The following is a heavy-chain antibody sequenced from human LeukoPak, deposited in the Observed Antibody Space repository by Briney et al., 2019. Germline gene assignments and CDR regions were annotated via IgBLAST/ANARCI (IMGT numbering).Heavy chain of an antibody. CDR2: ISYDGSNK. CDR1: GFTFSSYA. CDR3: ARDVNPYDSSGYYWGRFDY. D-gene: IGHD3-22*01. J-gene: IGHJ4*02. Sequence: GRSLRLSCAASGFTFSSYAMHWVRQAPGKGLEWVAVISYDGSNKYYADSVKGRFTISRDNSKNTLYLQMNSLRAEDTAVYYCARDVNPYDSSGYYWGRFDYWGQGTLVTVSS. V-gene: IGHV3-30*04.